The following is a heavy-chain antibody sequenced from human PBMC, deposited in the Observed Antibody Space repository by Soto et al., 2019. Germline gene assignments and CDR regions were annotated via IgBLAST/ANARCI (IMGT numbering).Heavy chain of an antibody. V-gene: IGHV4-31*03. CDR2: IYYSGST. CDR3: ARAYSGSLLDY. D-gene: IGHD1-26*01. CDR1: GGSISSGGYY. Sequence: SETLSLTCPVSGGSISSGGYYWSWIRQHPGKGLEWIGYIYYSGSTYYNPSLKSRVTISVDTSKNQFSLKLSSVTAADTAVYYCARAYSGSLLDYWGQGTLVTVSS. J-gene: IGHJ4*02.